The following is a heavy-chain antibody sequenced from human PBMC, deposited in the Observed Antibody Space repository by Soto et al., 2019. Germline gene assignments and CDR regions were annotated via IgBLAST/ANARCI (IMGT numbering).Heavy chain of an antibody. J-gene: IGHJ4*02. CDR3: AKDCYF. D-gene: IGHD3-10*01. Sequence: GASPRLSPANSGFTFSSSAMSGVRQAPGKGLEWVSAISGSGITTYYADSVKGRFTISRDNSKNTLYLQMNCLRAEDTAVYYCAKDCYFCGPGTLVTVFS. V-gene: IGHV3-23*01. CDR1: GFTFSSSA. CDR2: ISGSGITT.